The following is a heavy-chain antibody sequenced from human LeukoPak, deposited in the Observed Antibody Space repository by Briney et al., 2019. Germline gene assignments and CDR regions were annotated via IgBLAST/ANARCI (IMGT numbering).Heavy chain of an antibody. D-gene: IGHD3-22*01. CDR1: GGSFSDYY. J-gene: IGHJ4*02. V-gene: IGHV4-34*01. Sequence: SETLSLTCAVYGGSFSDYYWSWIRQPPGKGREWIGEINHSGSTNYNPSLKSRVTISVDTSKNHFSLKLSSVTAADTAVYYCASSSPADSSGYFHYWGQGTLVTVSS. CDR2: INHSGST. CDR3: ASSSPADSSGYFHY.